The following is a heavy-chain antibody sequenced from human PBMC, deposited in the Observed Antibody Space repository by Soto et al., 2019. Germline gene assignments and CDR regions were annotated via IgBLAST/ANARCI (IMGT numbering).Heavy chain of an antibody. CDR2: ISSSGSLI. D-gene: IGHD4-17*01. CDR3: ATTVTTVDY. V-gene: IGHV3-48*03. CDR1: GFSFSGYG. J-gene: IGHJ4*02. Sequence: LRLSCAASGFSFSGYGMNWVRQAPGKGLEWISYISSSGSLIYYADSLKGRFTISRDNAKNSLYLQMNSLRAEDAAVYYCATTVTTVDYWGQGTLVTVSS.